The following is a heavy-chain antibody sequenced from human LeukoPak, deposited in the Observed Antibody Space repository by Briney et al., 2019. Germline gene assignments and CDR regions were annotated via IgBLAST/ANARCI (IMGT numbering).Heavy chain of an antibody. D-gene: IGHD2-8*02. CDR3: AREESGGYFDY. CDR1: GYTFTNYY. V-gene: IGHV1-46*01. Sequence: ASVRVSCKASGYTFTNYYVHWVRQAPGQGLEWMGLINPTGSSANYAQKFRGRVTMTRDTSATTVYMELSSLRSEDTAVYYCAREESGGYFDYWGQGTLVTVSS. CDR2: INPTGSSA. J-gene: IGHJ4*02.